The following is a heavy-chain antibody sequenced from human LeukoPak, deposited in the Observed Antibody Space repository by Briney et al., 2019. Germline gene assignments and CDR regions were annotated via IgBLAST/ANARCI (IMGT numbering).Heavy chain of an antibody. Sequence: SETLSLTCTVSGYSISSGYYWGWIRQPPGKGLEWIGSFYDSGNTYYNPSLKSRVTISVDTSKNQFSLKVRSVTAADTAVYYCTRGTGYSSSWYGYYYYYMDVWGKGTTVTVSS. V-gene: IGHV4-38-2*02. J-gene: IGHJ6*03. CDR1: GYSISSGYY. D-gene: IGHD6-13*01. CDR3: TRGTGYSSSWYGYYYYYMDV. CDR2: FYDSGNT.